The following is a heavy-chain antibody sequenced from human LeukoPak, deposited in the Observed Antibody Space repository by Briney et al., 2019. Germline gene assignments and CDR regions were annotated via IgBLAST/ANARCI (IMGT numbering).Heavy chain of an antibody. CDR1: GFTFTSYA. J-gene: IGHJ4*02. V-gene: IGHV3-23*01. CDR2: ISGSGGDT. Sequence: GGCLRLSCAASGFTFTSYAMSWVRQAPGKGLEWVSAISGSGGDTYYADSVKGRFTISRDNSKNTLYLQMNSLRAEDTAVYYCAKSLIGSGYGWAPFDYWGQGTLVTVSS. CDR3: AKSLIGSGYGWAPFDY. D-gene: IGHD5-12*01.